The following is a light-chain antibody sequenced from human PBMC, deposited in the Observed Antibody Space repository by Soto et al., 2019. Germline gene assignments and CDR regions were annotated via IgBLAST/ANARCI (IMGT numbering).Light chain of an antibody. Sequence: EIVLTQSPGTLSLSPGERATLSCRASQSVSSSYLAWYQKKPGQAPRLLIYGASSRATGIPDRFSGSGSGNDFTLTISRLEPEDLAVYYCQQYGGSPLYTFGRGTKLEIK. CDR1: QSVSSSY. J-gene: IGKJ2*01. CDR2: GAS. CDR3: QQYGGSPLYT. V-gene: IGKV3-20*01.